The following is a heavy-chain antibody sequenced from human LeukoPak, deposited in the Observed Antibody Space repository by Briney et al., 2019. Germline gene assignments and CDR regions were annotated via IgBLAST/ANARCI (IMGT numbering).Heavy chain of an antibody. J-gene: IGHJ4*02. CDR1: GGSLSGYC. D-gene: IGHD6-6*01. Sequence: KPSETLSLTCVVYGGSLSGYCWSWIRQPPGKGLEWIGEINHSGSTNYSPSLNSRVTISVDTSKNHLSLRLISVTAADTAVYYCARLGDSSSRLYYFDYWGQGTLVTVSS. V-gene: IGHV4-34*01. CDR3: ARLGDSSSRLYYFDY. CDR2: INHSGST.